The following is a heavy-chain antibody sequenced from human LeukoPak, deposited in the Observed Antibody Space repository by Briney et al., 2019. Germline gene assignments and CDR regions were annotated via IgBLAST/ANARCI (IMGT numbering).Heavy chain of an antibody. CDR2: IYYTGST. D-gene: IGHD6-6*01. V-gene: IGHV4-59*08. J-gene: IGHJ4*02. Sequence: SETLSLTCSVSGGSISSLYWSRIRQPPGKGLEWIGYIYYTGSTNYNPSLKSRVTMFVDMSKNQFSLRLSSVTAADTAVYYCARHRAYSSSSPFDYWGQGTLVTVSS. CDR3: ARHRAYSSSSPFDY. CDR1: GGSISSLY.